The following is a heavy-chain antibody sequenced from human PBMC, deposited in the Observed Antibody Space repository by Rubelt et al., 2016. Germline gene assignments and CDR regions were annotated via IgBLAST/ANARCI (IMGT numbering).Heavy chain of an antibody. D-gene: IGHD6-13*01. V-gene: IGHV3-23*01. J-gene: IGHJ4*02. CDR1: GFTFSRYA. CDR3: AKDRVGSWFSLDY. Sequence: SRGGLVQPGGSLRVSCAASGFTFSRYAMNWVRQAPGKGLEWVAAISGSGGSTFYADSVKGRFPPSRDNSKNTLYLQMNSLRAEDTAVYYCAKDRVGSWFSLDYWGQGTLVTVST. CDR2: ISGSGGST.